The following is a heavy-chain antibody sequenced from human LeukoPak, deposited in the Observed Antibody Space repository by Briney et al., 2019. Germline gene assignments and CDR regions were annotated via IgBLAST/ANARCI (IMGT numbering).Heavy chain of an antibody. V-gene: IGHV1-3*01. CDR2: INAGNGNT. D-gene: IGHD3-10*01. CDR1: GYTFTSYA. CDR3: ARDRQKVLGSLLWFGELLEGRTTGFDP. J-gene: IGHJ5*02. Sequence: ASVKVSCKASGYTFTSYAMHWVRQAPGQRLEWMGWINAGNGNTKYSQKFQGRVTMTRNTSISTAYMELSSLRSEDTAVYYCARDRQKVLGSLLWFGELLEGRTTGFDPWGQGTLVTVSS.